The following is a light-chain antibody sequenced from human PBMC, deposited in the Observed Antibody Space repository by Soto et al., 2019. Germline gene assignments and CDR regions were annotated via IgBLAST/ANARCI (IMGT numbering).Light chain of an antibody. CDR1: QSISSY. CDR2: AAS. J-gene: IGKJ1*01. Sequence: DIQMTQSPSSLSACVGDRVTITCRASQSISSYLNWYQQKPGKAPKLLIYAASSLQSGVPSRFSGSGSGTDFTLTISSLRPDDFATYYCQQYNDYSAWTFGQGTKVDIK. CDR3: QQYNDYSAWT. V-gene: IGKV1-39*01.